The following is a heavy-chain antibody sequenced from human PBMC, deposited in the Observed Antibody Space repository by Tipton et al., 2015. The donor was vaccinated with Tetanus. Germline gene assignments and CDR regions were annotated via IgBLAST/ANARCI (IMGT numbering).Heavy chain of an antibody. CDR3: AKGTYYYDSSGYYPGI. D-gene: IGHD3-22*01. Sequence: SLRLSCAASGFIFSNAWMSWVRQAPGKGLEWVSAISESGAVTYYADSVKGRFTISRDNAKNSLYLQMNSLRAEDTAVYYCAKGTYYYDSSGYYPGIWGQGTLVTVSS. CDR1: GFIFSNAW. V-gene: IGHV3-11*04. CDR2: ISESGAVT. J-gene: IGHJ4*02.